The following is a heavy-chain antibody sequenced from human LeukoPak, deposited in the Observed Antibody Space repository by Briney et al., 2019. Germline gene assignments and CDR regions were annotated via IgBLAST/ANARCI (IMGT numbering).Heavy chain of an antibody. CDR2: IYPGDSDT. CDR3: ARLPTSGYEWGGIDY. D-gene: IGHD5-12*01. J-gene: IGHJ4*02. V-gene: IGHV5-51*01. Sequence: GESLKISCKGSGYSFTSYWIGWVRQMPGKGLEWMEIIYPGDSDTRYSPSFQGQVTISADKSISTAYLQWSSLKASDTAMYYCARLPTSGYEWGGIDYWGQGTLVTVSS. CDR1: GYSFTSYW.